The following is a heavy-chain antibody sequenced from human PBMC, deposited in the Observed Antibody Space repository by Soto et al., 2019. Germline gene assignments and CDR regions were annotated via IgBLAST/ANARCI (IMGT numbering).Heavy chain of an antibody. Sequence: SGTLSLTCTVSGGSISSGDYYWGWIRQPPGKGLEWIGNIYYSGNIYHNPSLKSRVTISVDTSKNQFSLKLSSVTAADTAVYYCARSSTSANYFDYWGQGTLVTVSS. J-gene: IGHJ4*02. CDR3: ARSSTSANYFDY. V-gene: IGHV4-30-4*01. D-gene: IGHD2-2*01. CDR2: IYYSGNI. CDR1: GGSISSGDYY.